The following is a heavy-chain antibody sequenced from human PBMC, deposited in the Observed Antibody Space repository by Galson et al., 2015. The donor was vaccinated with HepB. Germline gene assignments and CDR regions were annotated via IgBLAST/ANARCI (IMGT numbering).Heavy chain of an antibody. D-gene: IGHD3/OR15-3a*01. J-gene: IGHJ6*02. CDR1: GFLFNVEA. CDR2: TSYDDNTK. V-gene: IGHV3-30*04. Sequence: SLRLSCAASGFLFNVEAMYWVRRAPDKGLEFVAATSYDDNTKYYADSVRGRFTISRDNSKNTLYLQMNSLRLEDTGLYYCAKDWGLGVWGQGTTVTGSS. CDR3: AKDWGLGV.